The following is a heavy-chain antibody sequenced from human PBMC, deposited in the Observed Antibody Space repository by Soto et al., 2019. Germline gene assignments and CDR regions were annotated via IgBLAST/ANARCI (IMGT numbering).Heavy chain of an antibody. V-gene: IGHV4-59*01. CDR3: ARDTGNWFDP. CDR1: GGSISSYY. Sequence: LSLTCTVSGGSISSYYWSWIRQPPGKGLEWIGYIYYSGSTNYNPSLKSRVTISVDTSKNQFSLKLSSVTAADTAVYYCARDTGNWFDPWGQGALVTVSS. J-gene: IGHJ5*02. D-gene: IGHD2-8*02. CDR2: IYYSGST.